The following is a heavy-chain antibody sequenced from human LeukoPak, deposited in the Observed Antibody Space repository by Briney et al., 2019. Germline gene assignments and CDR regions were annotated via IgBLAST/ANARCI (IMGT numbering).Heavy chain of an antibody. J-gene: IGHJ4*02. CDR1: GFTFSSYG. D-gene: IGHD6-13*01. Sequence: PGGTLRLSCAASGFTFSSYGMSWVRQAPGKGLEWVSAISGSGGSTYYADSVKGRFTISRDNSKNTLYLQMNSLRAEDTAVYYCAKGVKQQLATVFDYWGQGTLVTVSS. CDR2: ISGSGGST. V-gene: IGHV3-23*01. CDR3: AKGVKQQLATVFDY.